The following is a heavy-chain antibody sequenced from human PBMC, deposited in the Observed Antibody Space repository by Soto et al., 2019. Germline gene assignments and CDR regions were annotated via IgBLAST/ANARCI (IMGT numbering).Heavy chain of an antibody. CDR2: ISGRGRNT. V-gene: IGHV3-23*01. CDR3: AKLSKAAVEGGYFYMDV. CDR1: GFTFSSYP. D-gene: IGHD6-13*01. J-gene: IGHJ6*03. Sequence: EVQLLESGGGLAQPGGSLRLSWAASGFTFSSYPLSWVPQAQGKGLAWVSTISGRGRNTYYADSVKGRFAISRDNSKNTLYLQVSSLRAEDAAVYYCAKLSKAAVEGGYFYMDVWGKGTTVNVSS.